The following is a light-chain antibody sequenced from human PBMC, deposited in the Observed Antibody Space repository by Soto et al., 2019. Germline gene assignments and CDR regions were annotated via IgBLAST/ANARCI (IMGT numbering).Light chain of an antibody. CDR1: HSISTN. CDR3: QQYNNWPRT. Sequence: IVMTQSPATLSLSPGERASLPCRASHSISTNLAWYQQKPGQAPRLLIYGASTRATGIPDRFSGSGSETEFTLTISSLQSEDFAVYYCQQYNNWPRTFGQGTTVEIK. V-gene: IGKV3-15*01. J-gene: IGKJ1*01. CDR2: GAS.